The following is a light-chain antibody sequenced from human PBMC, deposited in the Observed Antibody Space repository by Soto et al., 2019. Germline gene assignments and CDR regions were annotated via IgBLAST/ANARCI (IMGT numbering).Light chain of an antibody. CDR3: QKFNPVPT. V-gene: IGKV1-27*01. J-gene: IGKJ4*01. CDR2: AAS. CDR1: QAISNY. Sequence: DIQMTQSPSSLSASVGDRVTITCRASQAISNYLAWYQQKPGKVPTLLIYAASTLQSGVPSRVSGSVSGTDLTLTISSLQPEDAATYDCQKFNPVPTFVGGTKVEI.